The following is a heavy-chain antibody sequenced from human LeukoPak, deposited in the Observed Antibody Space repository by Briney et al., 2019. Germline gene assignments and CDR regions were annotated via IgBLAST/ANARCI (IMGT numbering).Heavy chain of an antibody. J-gene: IGHJ4*02. Sequence: SETLSLTCTVSGGSINSVNYYWSWIRQPAGKGLEWIGRIYTSGSTNYNPSLKSRVTISVDASKNQFSLKLSSVAAADTAVYYCTSDSSGYYYFDYWGRGSLVTVSS. CDR3: TSDSSGYYYFDY. CDR1: GGSINSVNYY. V-gene: IGHV4-61*02. D-gene: IGHD3-22*01. CDR2: IYTSGST.